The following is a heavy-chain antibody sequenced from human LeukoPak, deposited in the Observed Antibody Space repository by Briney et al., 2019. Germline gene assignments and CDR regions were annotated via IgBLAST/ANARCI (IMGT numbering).Heavy chain of an antibody. V-gene: IGHV3-30-3*01. D-gene: IGHD2-21*02. J-gene: IGHJ4*02. CDR2: ISYDGSNK. CDR3: ARGKVVTDSYFDY. CDR1: GFTFSSYA. Sequence: GGSLRLSCAASGFTFSSYAMHWVRQAPGKGLEWVAVISYDGSNKYYADSVKGRFTISRNNSKNTLYLQMNSLRAEDTAVYYCARGKVVTDSYFDYWGQGTLVTVSS.